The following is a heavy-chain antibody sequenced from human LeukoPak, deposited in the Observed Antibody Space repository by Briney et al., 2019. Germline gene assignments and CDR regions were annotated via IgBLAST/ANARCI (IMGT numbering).Heavy chain of an antibody. CDR3: ARVLDFWSGYYIYYYYMDV. D-gene: IGHD3-3*01. Sequence: ASVKVSCKASGYTFTSYGISRVRQAPGQGLEWMGWISAYNGNTNYAQKLQGRVTMTTDTSTSTAYMELRSLRSDDTAVYYCARVLDFWSGYYIYYYYMDVWGKGTTVTVSS. CDR1: GYTFTSYG. CDR2: ISAYNGNT. V-gene: IGHV1-18*01. J-gene: IGHJ6*03.